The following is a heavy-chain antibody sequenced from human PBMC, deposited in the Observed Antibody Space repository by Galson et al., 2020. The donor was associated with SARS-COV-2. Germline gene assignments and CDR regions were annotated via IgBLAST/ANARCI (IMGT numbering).Heavy chain of an antibody. CDR2: VDHSGST. CDR3: ARANREETTFRIYNSGMDV. D-gene: IGHD1-1*01. J-gene: IGHJ6*02. Sequence: SETLSLTCAVYGGPLNSASFRTYYWTWIRQSPRKGLEWIGEVDHSGSTNYNPSLKSRVTMSVDTSKNQFSLKVSSVTAADTAVYFCARANREETTFRIYNSGMDVWGQGTTVTVSS. V-gene: IGHV4-34*01. CDR1: GGPLNSASFRTYY.